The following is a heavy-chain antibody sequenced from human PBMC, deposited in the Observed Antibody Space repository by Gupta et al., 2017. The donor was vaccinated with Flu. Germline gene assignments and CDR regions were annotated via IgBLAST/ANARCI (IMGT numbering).Heavy chain of an antibody. CDR3: ARDGEVVSLDY. CDR2: IWYDGSNK. CDR1: GFTFSSYG. D-gene: IGHD2-15*01. J-gene: IGHJ4*02. Sequence: QVQLEESGGGVVQPGRSLRLSCAASGFTFSSYGMHWVRQAPGKGLEWVAVIWYDGSNKYYADSVKGRFTFSRDNSKNTLYLQMNSLRAEDTAVYYCARDGEVVSLDYWGQGTLVTVSS. V-gene: IGHV3-33*01.